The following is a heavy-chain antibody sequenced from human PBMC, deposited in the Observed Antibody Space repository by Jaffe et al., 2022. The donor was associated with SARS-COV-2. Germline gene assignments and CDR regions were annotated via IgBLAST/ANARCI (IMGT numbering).Heavy chain of an antibody. Sequence: QVQLVQSGAEVKKPGSSVKVSCKASGGTFSSYAISWVRQAPGQGLEWMGGIIPIFGTANYAQKFQGRVTITADESTSTAYMELSSLRSEDTAVYYCAGSPSDYYDSSGYYYHFDYWGQGTLVTVSS. CDR1: GGTFSSYA. CDR2: IIPIFGTA. D-gene: IGHD3-22*01. J-gene: IGHJ4*02. CDR3: AGSPSDYYDSSGYYYHFDY. V-gene: IGHV1-69*01.